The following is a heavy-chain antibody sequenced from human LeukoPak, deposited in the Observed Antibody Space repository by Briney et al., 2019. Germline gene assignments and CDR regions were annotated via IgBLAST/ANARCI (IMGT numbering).Heavy chain of an antibody. CDR2: IIHSGST. V-gene: IGHV4-34*01. CDR3: ARGQTELGTAYYYYMDV. Sequence: SDTLSLTCAVNGGSFSGYSWSWIRQSPGKGLEWIADIIHSGSTNYNPSLKSRVTISLDTSRNQFSLKLTSVTAADTAVYYCARGQTELGTAYYYYMDVWGKGTTVTVSS. D-gene: IGHD7-27*01. CDR1: GGSFSGYS. J-gene: IGHJ6*03.